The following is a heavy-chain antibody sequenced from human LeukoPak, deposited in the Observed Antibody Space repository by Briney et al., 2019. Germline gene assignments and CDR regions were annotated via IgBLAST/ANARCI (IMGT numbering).Heavy chain of an antibody. CDR3: AKEPRTLTTGRAVPYFDY. Sequence: GGSLRLSCAASGFTFSSYCMHWVRQAPGKGLEWVAVISYDGSNKYYADSVKGRFTISGDNSKNTLYLQMNSLRAKDTAVYYCAKEPRTLTTGRAVPYFDYWGQGALGTVSS. CDR2: ISYDGSNK. D-gene: IGHD6-19*01. J-gene: IGHJ4*02. CDR1: GFTFSSYC. V-gene: IGHV3-30*18.